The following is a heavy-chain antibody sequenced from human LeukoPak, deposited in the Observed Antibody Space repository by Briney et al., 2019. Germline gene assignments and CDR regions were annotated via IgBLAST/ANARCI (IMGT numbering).Heavy chain of an antibody. D-gene: IGHD2-21*02. J-gene: IGHJ4*02. Sequence: EASVKVSCKASGFTFSGHYIHWVRQAPGQGLEWMGYINPHSGGTSSPQKFQGRVTMTTDTPISAVYMELSSLSSDDTAMYYCVREGNELLSKNFDYWGQGSLVTVSS. V-gene: IGHV1-2*02. CDR2: INPHSGGT. CDR1: GFTFSGHY. CDR3: VREGNELLSKNFDY.